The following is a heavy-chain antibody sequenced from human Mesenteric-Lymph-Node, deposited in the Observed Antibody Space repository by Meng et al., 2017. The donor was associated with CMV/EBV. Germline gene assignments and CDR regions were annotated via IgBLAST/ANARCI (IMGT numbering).Heavy chain of an antibody. Sequence: ASVKVSCKASGGTFSSSAISWVRQATGQGLEWMGWMNPNSGNTNYAQKLQGRVTMTTDTSTSTAYMELRSLRSDDTAVYYCARDGIVVVPAANYYYYGMDVWGQGTTVTVSS. CDR1: GGTFSSSA. J-gene: IGHJ6*02. CDR3: ARDGIVVVPAANYYYYGMDV. CDR2: MNPNSGNT. D-gene: IGHD2-2*01. V-gene: IGHV1-18*01.